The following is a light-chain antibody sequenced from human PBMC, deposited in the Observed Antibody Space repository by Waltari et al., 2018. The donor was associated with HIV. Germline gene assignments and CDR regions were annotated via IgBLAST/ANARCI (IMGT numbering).Light chain of an antibody. Sequence: QTVVTQEPSLTVSPGGTVPLTCASSTVAVTSGYYPNWFQQKPGQAPRALIYRTSNKHAGTPARFAGSILGGKDARTLSGVQPEDEAEYYCLLYYDTTHVFGGGTKLTVL. CDR2: RTS. J-gene: IGLJ3*02. V-gene: IGLV7-43*01. CDR3: LLYYDTTHV. CDR1: TVAVTSGYY.